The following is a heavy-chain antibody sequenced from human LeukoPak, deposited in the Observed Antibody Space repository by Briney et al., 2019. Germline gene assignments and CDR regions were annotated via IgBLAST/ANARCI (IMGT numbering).Heavy chain of an antibody. D-gene: IGHD3-16*01. Sequence: SETLSLTCTVSGGSISSGSYYWSWIRQPPGKGLEWIGYIYYSGSTNYNPSLKSRVTISVDTSKNQFSLKLSSVTAADTAVYYCARRSTLSYDYVWGSYDYWGQGTLVTVSS. V-gene: IGHV4-61*01. CDR3: ARRSTLSYDYVWGSYDY. CDR1: GGSISSGSYY. J-gene: IGHJ4*02. CDR2: IYYSGST.